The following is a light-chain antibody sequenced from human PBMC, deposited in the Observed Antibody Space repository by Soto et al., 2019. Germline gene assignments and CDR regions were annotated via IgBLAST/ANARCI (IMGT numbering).Light chain of an antibody. CDR1: QSVSSN. J-gene: IGKJ1*01. V-gene: IGKV3-15*01. CDR2: GAS. CDR3: QQYNNWTPWT. Sequence: EIVMTQSPATLSVSPGERATLSCRASQSVSSNLAWYQQKPGQAPRLLIYGASTRATGIPARFSGSGSGTEFKLTISSLQSEDFAVYYCQQYNNWTPWTFGQGTKVEIK.